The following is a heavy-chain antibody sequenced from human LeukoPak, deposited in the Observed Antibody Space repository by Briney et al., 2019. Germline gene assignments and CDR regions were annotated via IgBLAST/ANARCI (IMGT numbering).Heavy chain of an antibody. CDR3: ARAKPKNMVRGLIMRRESRYYFDY. J-gene: IGHJ4*02. CDR1: GFTFSSYG. V-gene: IGHV3-23*01. CDR2: ISDSGGRT. Sequence: GETLRLSCAASGFTFSSYGMSWVRQAPGKGLEWVSAISDSGGRTFYADSVKGRFTISRDNSKSTLYIQMNSLRAEDTAVYYCARAKPKNMVRGLIMRRESRYYFDYWGQGTLVTVSS. D-gene: IGHD3-10*01.